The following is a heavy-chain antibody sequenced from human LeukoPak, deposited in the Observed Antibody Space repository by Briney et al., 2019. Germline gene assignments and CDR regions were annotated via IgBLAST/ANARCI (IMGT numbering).Heavy chain of an antibody. V-gene: IGHV1-24*01. CDR1: GYTLTELS. J-gene: IGHJ4*02. D-gene: IGHD3-16*02. CDR2: FDPEDGET. Sequence: GASVKVSCKVSGYTLTELSMHWVRQAPGKGLEWMGGFDPEDGETIYAQKFQGRVTMTEDTSTSTAYMELRSLRSDDTAVYYCARPGDYDYVWGSYRPPYYFDYWGQGTLVTVSS. CDR3: ARPGDYDYVWGSYRPPYYFDY.